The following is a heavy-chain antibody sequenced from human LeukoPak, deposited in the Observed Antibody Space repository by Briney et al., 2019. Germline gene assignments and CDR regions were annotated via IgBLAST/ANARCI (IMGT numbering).Heavy chain of an antibody. CDR2: IYYSGST. D-gene: IGHD6-13*01. CDR3: ARGKRSSSWLDAFDI. Sequence: PSETLSLTCTVSGGSISSYYWSWIRQPPGKGLEWIGYIYYSGSTNYNPSLKSRVTISVDTSKNQFSLKLSSVTAADTAVYYCARGKRSSSWLDAFDIWGQGTMVTVSS. V-gene: IGHV4-59*01. J-gene: IGHJ3*02. CDR1: GGSISSYY.